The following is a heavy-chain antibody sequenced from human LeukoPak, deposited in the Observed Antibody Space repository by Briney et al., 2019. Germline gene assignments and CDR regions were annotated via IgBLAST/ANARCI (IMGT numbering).Heavy chain of an antibody. CDR3: ARARRPIAVAGGYAFDI. Sequence: GGSLRLSCAASGFTFSSYSMNWVRQAPGKGLEWVSSISSSSSYIYYADSVKGRFTISRDNAKNSLYLQMNSLRAEDTAVYYCARARRPIAVAGGYAFDIWGQGTMVTVSS. J-gene: IGHJ3*02. CDR1: GFTFSSYS. D-gene: IGHD6-19*01. CDR2: ISSSSSYI. V-gene: IGHV3-21*01.